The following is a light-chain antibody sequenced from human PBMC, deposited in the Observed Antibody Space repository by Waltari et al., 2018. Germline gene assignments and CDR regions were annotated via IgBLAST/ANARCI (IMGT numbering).Light chain of an antibody. Sequence: EIVLTQSPGTLSLSPGESATLSCSASQSVSSNYLGWYQQKPGQAPRLLIYGASNRATGVPDRFSGSGSGTAFTLTISILEPEDFAVYYCQQYGSSPPKYTFGQGTKLEI. CDR3: QQYGSSPPKYT. J-gene: IGKJ2*01. CDR1: QSVSSNY. V-gene: IGKV3-20*01. CDR2: GAS.